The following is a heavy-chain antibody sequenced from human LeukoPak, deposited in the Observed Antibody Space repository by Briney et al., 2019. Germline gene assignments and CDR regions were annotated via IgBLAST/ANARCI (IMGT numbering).Heavy chain of an antibody. Sequence: SETLSLTCAVYGGSFSGYYWSWIRQPPGKGLEWIGYIYYSGSTNYNPSLKSRVTISVDTSKNQFSLKLSSVTAADTAVYYCARAPGYSYGYGSGWFDPWGQGTLVTVSS. J-gene: IGHJ5*02. CDR1: GGSFSGYY. CDR2: IYYSGST. D-gene: IGHD5-18*01. V-gene: IGHV4-59*01. CDR3: ARAPGYSYGYGSGWFDP.